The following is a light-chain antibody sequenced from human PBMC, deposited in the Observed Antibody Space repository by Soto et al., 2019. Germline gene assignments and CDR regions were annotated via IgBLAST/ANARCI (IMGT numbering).Light chain of an antibody. CDR1: TGAVTSGNY. CDR3: LLYFGGAHLV. J-gene: IGLJ3*02. CDR2: TTD. Sequence: QAVVTQEPSLTVSPGGTVTLTGASSTGAVTSGNYPSWFQQKPGQAPRTLIYTTDDRHSWTPARFSGSLLGDKAALTLSGVQPEDEAEYYCLLYFGGAHLVFGGGTKLTVL. V-gene: IGLV7-43*01.